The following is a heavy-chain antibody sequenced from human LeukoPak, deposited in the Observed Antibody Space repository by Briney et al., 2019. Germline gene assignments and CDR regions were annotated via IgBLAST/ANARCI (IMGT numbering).Heavy chain of an antibody. V-gene: IGHV3-11*01. D-gene: IGHD2-2*01. CDR1: GFTFSDYY. CDR3: AKGGPYARYYFDY. CDR2: ISYSGSTI. J-gene: IGHJ4*02. Sequence: GGSLRLSCAASGFTFSDYYMSWIRQAPGKGLEWVSYISYSGSTIYYADSVKGRFTISRDNARKSLYLQMNSLRAEDTAVYYCAKGGPYARYYFDYWGQGTLVTVSS.